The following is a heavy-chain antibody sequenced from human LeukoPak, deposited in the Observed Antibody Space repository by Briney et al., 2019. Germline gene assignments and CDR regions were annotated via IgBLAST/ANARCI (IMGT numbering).Heavy chain of an antibody. Sequence: GGSLRLSCAASGFTVSSVWMSWVRQAPGKGLEWAGRIISKADGGTTDYTAPVKGRITISRDDSKNTLYLEMNSLKTEDTGIYFCTASAVAGGFDIWGQGTMVTVSS. D-gene: IGHD6-19*01. CDR2: IISKADGGTT. CDR1: GFTVSSVW. CDR3: TASAVAGGFDI. V-gene: IGHV3-15*01. J-gene: IGHJ3*02.